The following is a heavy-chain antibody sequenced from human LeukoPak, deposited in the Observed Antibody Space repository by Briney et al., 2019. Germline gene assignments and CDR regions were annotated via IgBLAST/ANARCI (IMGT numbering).Heavy chain of an antibody. J-gene: IGHJ4*02. Sequence: SETLSLTCTVSDASVSSGTYYWSWIRQPPGKGLEWIGYIYYTGSINYNPSLKSRVTISVDTSKSRFSLKLSSVTAADTAVYYCARETLMRGNDYWGQGTLVTVSS. CDR3: ARETLMRGNDY. V-gene: IGHV4-61*01. D-gene: IGHD3-16*01. CDR1: DASVSSGTYY. CDR2: IYYTGSI.